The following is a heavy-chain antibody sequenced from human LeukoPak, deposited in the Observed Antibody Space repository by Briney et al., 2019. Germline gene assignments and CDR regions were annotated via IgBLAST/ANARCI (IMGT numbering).Heavy chain of an antibody. Sequence: ASVKVSCKASGYTFTGYYMHWVRQAPGQGLEWMGIINPSGGSTSYAQKFQGRVSMTRYMATTTVYMELSSLRSEDTAVYYCARDLRSSGDVCDYWGQGTLVTVSS. CDR3: ARDLRSSGDVCDY. CDR2: INPSGGST. V-gene: IGHV1-46*01. D-gene: IGHD2-21*02. J-gene: IGHJ4*02. CDR1: GYTFTGYY.